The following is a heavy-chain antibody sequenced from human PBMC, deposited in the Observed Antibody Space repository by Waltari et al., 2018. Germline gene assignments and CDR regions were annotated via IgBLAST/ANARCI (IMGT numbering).Heavy chain of an antibody. Sequence: EVQLVESGGGLVKPGGSLRLSCAASGFTFSSYSMNWVRQAPGKGLEWVSSISSSSSYIYYADSVKGRFTISRDNAKNSLYLQMNSLRAEDTAVYYCARGEEMAGGGAFDIWGQGTMVTVSS. CDR3: ARGEEMAGGGAFDI. CDR2: ISSSSSYI. J-gene: IGHJ3*02. V-gene: IGHV3-21*01. CDR1: GFTFSSYS. D-gene: IGHD6-19*01.